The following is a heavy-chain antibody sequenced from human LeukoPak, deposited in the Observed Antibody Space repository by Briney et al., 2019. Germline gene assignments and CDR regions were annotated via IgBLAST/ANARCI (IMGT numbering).Heavy chain of an antibody. CDR1: GFTVSSNY. CDR3: ARAPHSSSWIDY. J-gene: IGHJ4*02. CDR2: IYSGGST. Sequence: PGGSLRLSCAASGFTVSSNYMSWVRQAPGKGLEWVSVIYSGGSTYYADSVKGRFTISRDNSKNTLYLQMNSLRAEDTAVYYCARAPHSSSWIDYWGQGTLVTVSS. D-gene: IGHD6-13*01. V-gene: IGHV3-53*05.